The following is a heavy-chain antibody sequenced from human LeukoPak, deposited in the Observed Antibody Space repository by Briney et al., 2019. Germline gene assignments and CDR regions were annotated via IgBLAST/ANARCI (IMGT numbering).Heavy chain of an antibody. V-gene: IGHV3-9*01. CDR3: AKDLGPSGDYFYFDY. Sequence: PGRSLRLSCAASGFTFDDYALHWVRQAPGKGLEWVSVISWNSGSIGYADSVKGRFTSSRDNAKNSLYLQMNSLRAEDTALYYCAKDLGPSGDYFYFDYWGQGTLVTVSS. D-gene: IGHD4-17*01. CDR2: ISWNSGSI. CDR1: GFTFDDYA. J-gene: IGHJ4*02.